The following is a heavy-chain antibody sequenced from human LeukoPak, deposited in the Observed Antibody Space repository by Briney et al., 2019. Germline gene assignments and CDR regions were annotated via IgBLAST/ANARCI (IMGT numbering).Heavy chain of an antibody. CDR1: GYSFTSYC. D-gene: IGHD3-3*01. V-gene: IGHV5-51*01. Sequence: GESLKISCKASGYSFTSYCIGWVRHMPRKGLEWMGIIYPGDSSTRNSPSFQSDVTISADKSISTAFLPWSSLQASDTATYYCARQKRLGVTDNFDYWGQGTLVTVSS. CDR3: ARQKRLGVTDNFDY. CDR2: IYPGDSST. J-gene: IGHJ4*02.